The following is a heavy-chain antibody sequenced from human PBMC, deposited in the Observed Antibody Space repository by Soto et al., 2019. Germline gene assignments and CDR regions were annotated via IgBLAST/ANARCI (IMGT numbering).Heavy chain of an antibody. CDR2: INPNSGGT. Sequence: ASVKVSCKASGYTFTGYYMHWVRQAPGQGLEWMGWINPNSGGTNYAQKFQGWVTMTRDTSISKAYMELSRLRSDDTAVYYCARGGDIVVVPAAPIDYWGQGTLVTVSS. CDR3: ARGGDIVVVPAAPIDY. D-gene: IGHD2-2*01. J-gene: IGHJ4*02. V-gene: IGHV1-2*04. CDR1: GYTFTGYY.